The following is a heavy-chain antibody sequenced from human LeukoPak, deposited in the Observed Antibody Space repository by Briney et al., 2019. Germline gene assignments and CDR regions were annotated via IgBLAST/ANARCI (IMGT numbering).Heavy chain of an antibody. J-gene: IGHJ4*02. V-gene: IGHV3-64*01. CDR1: GCTFSSYA. CDR3: AREAPDPTFDY. CDR2: ISSNGGST. Sequence: GGSLRLSCAASGCTFSSYAMHWVRQAPGKGLEYVSAISSNGGSTYYANSVKGRFTISRDNYKNTLYLQMGSLRAEDMAVYYCAREAPDPTFDYWGQGTLVTVSS.